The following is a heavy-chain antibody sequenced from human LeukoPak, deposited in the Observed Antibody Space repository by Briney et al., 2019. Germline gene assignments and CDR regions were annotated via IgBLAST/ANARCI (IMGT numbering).Heavy chain of an antibody. J-gene: IGHJ4*02. V-gene: IGHV3-30*18. CDR2: ISYDGSNK. CDR1: GFTISNYD. Sequence: GGSLRLSCAASGFTISNYDMHWVRQAPGKGLEWVALISYDGSNKYYADSVKGRFTISRDNSKNTLYLQMNSLRAEDTAVYYCAKMVHTEQWLVPFDYWGQGTLVTVSS. CDR3: AKMVHTEQWLVPFDY. D-gene: IGHD6-19*01.